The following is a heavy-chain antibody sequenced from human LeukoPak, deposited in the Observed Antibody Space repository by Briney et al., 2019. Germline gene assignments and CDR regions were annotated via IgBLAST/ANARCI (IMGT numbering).Heavy chain of an antibody. Sequence: GGSLRLSCAASGFTFSSYGMHWVRQAPGKGLEWVAFIRYVGSNKYYADSVKGRFTISRDNSKNTLYLQMNSLRAEDTAVYYCAKTPRSTTVDYWGQGTLVTVSS. V-gene: IGHV3-30*02. CDR3: AKTPRSTTVDY. CDR1: GFTFSSYG. J-gene: IGHJ4*02. CDR2: IRYVGSNK. D-gene: IGHD2-2*01.